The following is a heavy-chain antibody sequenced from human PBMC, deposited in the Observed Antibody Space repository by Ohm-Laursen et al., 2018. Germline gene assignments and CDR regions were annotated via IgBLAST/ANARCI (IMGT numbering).Heavy chain of an antibody. V-gene: IGHV4-59*12. CDR2: IDDNGNT. CDR1: GGSISSYY. CDR3: ARGTPPALDVVVVAATGDYYYYYGMDV. J-gene: IGHJ6*02. D-gene: IGHD2-15*01. Sequence: SQTLSLTCTVSGGSISSYYWSWIRQPAGKGLEWIGNIDDNGNTNYDPSLQSRVTISIDTSKNQFSLKLSSVTAADTAVYYCARGTPPALDVVVVAATGDYYYYYGMDVWGQGTTVTVSS.